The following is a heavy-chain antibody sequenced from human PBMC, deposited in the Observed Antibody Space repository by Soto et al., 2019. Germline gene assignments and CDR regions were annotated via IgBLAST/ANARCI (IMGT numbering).Heavy chain of an antibody. D-gene: IGHD6-13*01. CDR1: GYTFTSYG. CDR2: ISAYNGNT. CDR3: ARALLPLRIAAAGRRYYYGMDV. Sequence: ASVKVSCKASGYTFTSYGISWVRQAPGQGLEWMGWISAYNGNTNYAQKLQGRVTMTTDTSTSTAYMELRSLRSDDTAVYYCARALLPLRIAAAGRRYYYGMDVWGQGTTVTVSS. V-gene: IGHV1-18*04. J-gene: IGHJ6*02.